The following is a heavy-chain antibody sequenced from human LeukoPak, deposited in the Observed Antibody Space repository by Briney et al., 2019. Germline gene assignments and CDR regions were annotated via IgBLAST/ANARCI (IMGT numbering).Heavy chain of an antibody. CDR2: ISYDGSNK. Sequence: PGRSLRLSCAASGFTFISYAMHWVRQAPGKGLEWVAVISYDGSNKYYADSVKGRFTISIDNSKNTLYLQMNSLRAEDTAVYYCARDQGYCSSTSCWSWFDPWGQGTLVTVSS. J-gene: IGHJ5*02. V-gene: IGHV3-30*04. CDR3: ARDQGYCSSTSCWSWFDP. CDR1: GFTFISYA. D-gene: IGHD2-2*01.